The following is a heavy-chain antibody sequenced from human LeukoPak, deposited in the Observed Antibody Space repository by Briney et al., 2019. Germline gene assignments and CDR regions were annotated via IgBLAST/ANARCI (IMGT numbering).Heavy chain of an antibody. Sequence: GGSLRLSCAASGFPFSSHGMHWVRQAPGKGLVWVSRINSDGSSTSYADSVKGRFTISRDNAKNTLYLQMNSLRAEDTAVYYCAKGRFVGATVDYWGQGTLVTVSS. CDR1: GFPFSSHG. CDR2: INSDGSST. J-gene: IGHJ4*02. CDR3: AKGRFVGATVDY. D-gene: IGHD1-26*01. V-gene: IGHV3-74*01.